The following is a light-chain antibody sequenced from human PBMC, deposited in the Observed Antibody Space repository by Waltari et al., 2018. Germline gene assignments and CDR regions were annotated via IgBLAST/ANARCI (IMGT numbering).Light chain of an antibody. CDR2: ESS. CDR1: QRIDRW. J-gene: IGKJ4*01. V-gene: IGKV1-5*03. CDR3: QQYHSDLLR. Sequence: DIQMTQSPSTLSASVGDRVPMTCRASQRIDRWLSWYHQKPGKATRVIIYESSSLESGVPSRSSVRGFGTEVTFNISNLQPDDFATYECQQYHSDLLRFGGGTRVAIK.